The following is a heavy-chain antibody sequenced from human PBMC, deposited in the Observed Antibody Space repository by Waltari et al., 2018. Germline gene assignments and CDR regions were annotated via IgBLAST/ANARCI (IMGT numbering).Heavy chain of an antibody. CDR2: IHPSDGDT. CDR1: GYTFTSYN. CDR3: AGERAGTYYFDF. Sequence: QVQLVQSGAEVKRPGASVKVSCKASGYTFTSYNIHWVRQAPGQGLEWMGIIHPSDGDTSYAQKFRGRFTMTRDTSTSTVYMELNSLRSEDTAVYYCAGERAGTYYFDFWGQGTLVIVSS. V-gene: IGHV1-46*01. J-gene: IGHJ4*02.